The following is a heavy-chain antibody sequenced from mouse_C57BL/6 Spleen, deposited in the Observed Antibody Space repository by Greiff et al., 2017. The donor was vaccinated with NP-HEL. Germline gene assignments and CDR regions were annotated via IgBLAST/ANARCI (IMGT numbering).Heavy chain of an antibody. D-gene: IGHD1-1*01. CDR2: INPSNGGT. CDR3: ARWIYYGSSYWYFDV. J-gene: IGHJ1*03. Sequence: QVQLQQSGTELVKPGASVKLSCKASGYTFTSYWMHWVKQRPGQGLEWIGNINPSNGGTNYNEKFKSKATLTVDKSSSTAYMQLSSLTSEDSAVYYCARWIYYGSSYWYFDVWGTGTTVTVSS. V-gene: IGHV1-53*01. CDR1: GYTFTSYW.